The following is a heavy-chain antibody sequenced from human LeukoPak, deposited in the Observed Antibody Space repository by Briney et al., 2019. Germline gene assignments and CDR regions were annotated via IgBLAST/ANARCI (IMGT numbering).Heavy chain of an antibody. CDR3: ARDIEDYVWGSYRPLSYFDY. J-gene: IGHJ4*02. CDR2: IKQDGSEK. CDR1: GFTFSSYW. V-gene: IGHV3-7*01. Sequence: GGSLRLSCAASGFTFSSYWMSWVRQAPGKGLEWVANIKQDGSEKYYVDSVKGRFTISRDNAKNSLYLQMNSLRAEDTAVYYCARDIEDYVWGSYRPLSYFDYWGQGTLVTVSS. D-gene: IGHD3-16*02.